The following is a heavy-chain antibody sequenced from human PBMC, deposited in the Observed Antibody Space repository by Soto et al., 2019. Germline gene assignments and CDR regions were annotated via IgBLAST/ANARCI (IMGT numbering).Heavy chain of an antibody. CDR3: AREHHYSNYWWFDT. J-gene: IGHJ5*02. V-gene: IGHV4-59*01. Sequence: PSETLSLTCTVSGGSISSYYWSWIRQPPGKGLEWIGYIYYSGSTNYNPSLKSRVTISVDTSKNQFSLKLSSVTAADTAVYYCAREHHYSNYWWFDTWGQGTLVTVSS. CDR2: IYYSGST. CDR1: GGSISSYY. D-gene: IGHD4-4*01.